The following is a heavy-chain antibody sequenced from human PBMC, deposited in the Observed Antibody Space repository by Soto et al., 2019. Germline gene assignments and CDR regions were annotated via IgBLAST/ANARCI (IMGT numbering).Heavy chain of an antibody. CDR1: GVSFSDYY. CDR3: AGFFGYKYGRVDP. J-gene: IGHJ5*02. V-gene: IGHV4-34*01. Sequence: LSLTCAVYGVSFSDYYWSWIRQPPGKGLEWIGEINHSGSTNYNASLKSRVTISVDTSKNQFSLKLRSVTAADTAMYYCAGFFGYKYGRVDPWGQGTQVTVSS. CDR2: INHSGST. D-gene: IGHD5-18*01.